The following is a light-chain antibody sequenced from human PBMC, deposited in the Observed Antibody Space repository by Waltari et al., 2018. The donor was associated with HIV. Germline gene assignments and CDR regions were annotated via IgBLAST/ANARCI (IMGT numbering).Light chain of an antibody. CDR1: SSTIAHHS. J-gene: IGLJ1*01. Sequence: QSVLTQPPSVSAAPGQKVTISCSGSSSTIAHHSVSWYPQVPGTAPKLLIFDDNRRPSGIPDRFTGSKSATSATLGITGLQAGDEADYYCGTWDSRLSAYVFGTGTKVTVL. CDR2: DDN. V-gene: IGLV1-51*01. CDR3: GTWDSRLSAYV.